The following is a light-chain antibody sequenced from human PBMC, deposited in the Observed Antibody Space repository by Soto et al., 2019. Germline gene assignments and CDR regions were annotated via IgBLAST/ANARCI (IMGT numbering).Light chain of an antibody. Sequence: SALRRPASVHGSPGQSSTISCTGTISDVGGYNYVSWYQQHPGKATKLMIYEVSNRPSGVSNRFYGSKSGKTASLTISGLQAEDEADYYCSSYTSSSTPYVFGTGTKVTV. J-gene: IGLJ1*01. V-gene: IGLV2-14*01. CDR1: ISDVGGYNY. CDR3: SSYTSSSTPYV. CDR2: EVS.